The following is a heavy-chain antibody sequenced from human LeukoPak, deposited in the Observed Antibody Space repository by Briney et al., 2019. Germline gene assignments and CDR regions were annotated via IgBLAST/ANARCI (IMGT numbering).Heavy chain of an antibody. D-gene: IGHD1-26*01. CDR2: IGGGDT. J-gene: IGHJ4*02. Sequence: PGGSLRLSCAASGFDFSTYAMSWVRQAPGKGLEWVSGIGGGDTHYADSVKGRFTISRDNSKSTVELHMSSLRVEDTAVYYCAKDGQSSNSMWVYLDSWGRGTLVTVSS. CDR1: GFDFSTYA. CDR3: AKDGQSSNSMWVYLDS. V-gene: IGHV3-23*01.